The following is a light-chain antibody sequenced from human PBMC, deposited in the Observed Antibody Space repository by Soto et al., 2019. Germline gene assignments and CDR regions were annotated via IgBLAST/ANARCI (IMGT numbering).Light chain of an antibody. Sequence: DIQMTQSPSSLSASVGARVSITCQASEDIRTSLSWFQHKPGRAPKLLIYGASYLETGLPSRFRGSGSGTDFTLTISSLQPEDMATYYCQHYNKLPPVTFGPGTIVDIK. CDR3: QHYNKLPPVT. J-gene: IGKJ3*01. V-gene: IGKV1-33*01. CDR2: GAS. CDR1: EDIRTS.